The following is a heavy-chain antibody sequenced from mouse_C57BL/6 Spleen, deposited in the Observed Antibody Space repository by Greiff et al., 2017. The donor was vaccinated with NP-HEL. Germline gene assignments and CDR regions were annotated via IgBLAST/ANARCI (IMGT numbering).Heavy chain of an antibody. V-gene: IGHV14-1*01. Sequence: VQLQQSGAELVRPGASVKLSCTASGFNIKDYYMHWVKQRPEQGLEWIGRIDPEDGDAEYAPKFQGKATMTADTSSNTAYLQPSSLTSEDTAVYYCTTGPHYYGSSYAYWGQGTTLTVSS. CDR2: IDPEDGDA. CDR1: GFNIKDYY. D-gene: IGHD1-1*01. J-gene: IGHJ2*01. CDR3: TTGPHYYGSSYAY.